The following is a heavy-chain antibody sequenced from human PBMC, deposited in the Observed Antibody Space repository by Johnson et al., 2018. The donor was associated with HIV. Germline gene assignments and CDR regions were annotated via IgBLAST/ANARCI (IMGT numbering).Heavy chain of an antibody. D-gene: IGHD2-21*01. CDR2: VNWNGGNT. J-gene: IGHJ3*02. CDR3: ARVGEYCGDDCYSGAVRDDAFDI. CDR1: GFNFDDYG. Sequence: EVQLVESGGSVVRPGGSLRLSCAASGFNFDDYGMSWVRQAPGKGLEWVSGVNWNGGNTGYADSVKGRFTISRDNAKNSLYLQMTGLRAEDTALYYCARVGEYCGDDCYSGAVRDDAFDIWGQGTMVTVSS. V-gene: IGHV3-20*04.